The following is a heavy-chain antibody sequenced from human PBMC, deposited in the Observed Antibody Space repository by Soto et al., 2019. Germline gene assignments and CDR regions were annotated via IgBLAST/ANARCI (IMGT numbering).Heavy chain of an antibody. V-gene: IGHV1-69*01. J-gene: IGHJ6*02. CDR2: IIPTFGTA. CDR1: GGTFSSYA. CDR3: ASDGYGDSYYYYGMDV. D-gene: IGHD4-17*01. Sequence: QVQLVQSGAEVKKPGSSVKVSCKASGGTFSSYAISWVRQAPGQGLEWMGGIIPTFGTANYAQKFQGRVTITADESTSTAYMELSSLRSEDTAVYYCASDGYGDSYYYYGMDVWGQGTTVTVSS.